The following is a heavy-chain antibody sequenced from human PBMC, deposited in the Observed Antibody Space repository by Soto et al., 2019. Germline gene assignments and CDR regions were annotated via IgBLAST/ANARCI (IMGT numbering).Heavy chain of an antibody. CDR1: LSISG. V-gene: IGHV3-23*01. CDR2: SSGSGGST. J-gene: IGHJ4*02. CDR3: AKSSPYYYLDY. Sequence: LSISGMRSVRQAPGKVLEWVSASSGSGGSTYYAGSVKGRFTISRDASRNTLYLQMNSLRADDTAVHYCAKSSPYYYLDYCGQGPLVTSPQ. D-gene: IGHD2-21*01.